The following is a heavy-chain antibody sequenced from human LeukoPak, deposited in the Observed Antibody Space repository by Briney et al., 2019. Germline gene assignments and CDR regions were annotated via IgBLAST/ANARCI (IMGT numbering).Heavy chain of an antibody. CDR1: AYSISSGYY. D-gene: IGHD3-9*01. CDR2: IYYSGST. Sequence: ASETLSLTCTVSAYSISSGYYWGWIRQPPGKGLEWIGSIYYSGSTYYNPPLKSRVTISVDTSKNQFSLKLSSVTAADTAVYYCARQVLTGYYSYWAQGTLVTVSS. V-gene: IGHV4-38-2*02. CDR3: ARQVLTGYYSY. J-gene: IGHJ4*02.